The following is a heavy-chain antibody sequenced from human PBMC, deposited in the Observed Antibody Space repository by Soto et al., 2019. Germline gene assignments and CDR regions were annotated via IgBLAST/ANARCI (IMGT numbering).Heavy chain of an antibody. Sequence: GGSLRLSCAASGFTFSSYEMNWVRQAPGKGLEWVSYISSSGSTIYYADSVKGRFTISRDNAKNSLYLQMNSLRAEDTAVYYCARTPGTTYYFDYWGQGTLVTVSS. D-gene: IGHD1-7*01. CDR3: ARTPGTTYYFDY. J-gene: IGHJ4*02. CDR1: GFTFSSYE. V-gene: IGHV3-48*03. CDR2: ISSSGSTI.